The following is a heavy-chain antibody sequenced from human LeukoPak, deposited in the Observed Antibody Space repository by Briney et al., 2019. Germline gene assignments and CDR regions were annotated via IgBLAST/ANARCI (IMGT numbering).Heavy chain of an antibody. CDR2: ISGRGGST. J-gene: IGHJ4*02. D-gene: IGHD3-22*01. CDR3: AKDLSYDGSGYYVFDY. Sequence: GGSLRLSCAASGFTFSSYGMSWVRQAPGKGLEWGSAISGRGGSTYYADSVKGRFTISRDNSKNTLHLQMNSLRAEDTAVYYCAKDLSYDGSGYYVFDYWGQGTLVPVSS. CDR1: GFTFSSYG. V-gene: IGHV3-23*01.